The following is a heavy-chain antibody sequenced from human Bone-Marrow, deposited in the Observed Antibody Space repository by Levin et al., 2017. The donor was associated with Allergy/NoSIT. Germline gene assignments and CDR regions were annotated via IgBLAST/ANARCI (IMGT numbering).Heavy chain of an antibody. Sequence: PSETLSLTCEASGFTFGDYAMSWVRQAPGKGLEWVSLISGSGGSTHYADSVKGRFTISRDNSKNTLFLQMNSLRAEDTAVYYCAKDHRYGTYTLSDPPIDYWGQGTLVTVSS. CDR2: ISGSGGST. J-gene: IGHJ4*02. D-gene: IGHD3-16*01. CDR1: GFTFGDYA. V-gene: IGHV3-23*01. CDR3: AKDHRYGTYTLSDPPIDY.